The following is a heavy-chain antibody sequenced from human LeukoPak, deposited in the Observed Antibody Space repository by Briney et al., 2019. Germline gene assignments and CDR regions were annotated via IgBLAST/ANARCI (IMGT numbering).Heavy chain of an antibody. CDR2: VYYNGGN. CDR3: AREVFLTGRNDGFDI. J-gene: IGHJ3*02. D-gene: IGHD3-9*01. V-gene: IGHV4-61*03. CDR1: GGSVISDNYY. Sequence: TSETLSLTCTVSGGSVISDNYYWSWIRQPPGKGLEWLAYVYYNGGNNYNPSLKSRVSISVDTSKNHFSLRLSSVTAADTAVYYCAREVFLTGRNDGFDIWGQGTMVTVSS.